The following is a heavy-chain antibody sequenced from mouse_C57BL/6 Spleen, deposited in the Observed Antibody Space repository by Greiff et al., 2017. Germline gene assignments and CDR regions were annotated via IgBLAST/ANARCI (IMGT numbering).Heavy chain of an antibody. J-gene: IGHJ2*01. CDR1: GFSLTSYG. D-gene: IGHD4-1*01. V-gene: IGHV2-6*03. Sequence: QVQLKESGPGLVAPSQSLSITCTVSGFSLTSYGVHWVRQPPGKGLEWMVVIWAAESATYNTDLKSKPSMSEDNSKSQVYLKMNSLQTDDTAMYYCARDTNGGYFDYWGQGTILTVSS. CDR3: ARDTNGGYFDY. CDR2: IWAAESA.